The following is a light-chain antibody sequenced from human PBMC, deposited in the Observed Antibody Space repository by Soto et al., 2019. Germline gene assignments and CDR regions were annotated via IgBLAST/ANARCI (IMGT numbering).Light chain of an antibody. J-gene: IGKJ2*01. CDR1: QSVSSSY. Sequence: EIVLTQSPGTLSSSPGERATLSCRASQSVSSSYLAWYQQKPGQAPRLLIYGASSRATGIPDRFSGSGSGTDFTLTISRLEPEDFAVYYCQQYGSSLRYTFGQGTKLEIK. CDR2: GAS. CDR3: QQYGSSLRYT. V-gene: IGKV3-20*01.